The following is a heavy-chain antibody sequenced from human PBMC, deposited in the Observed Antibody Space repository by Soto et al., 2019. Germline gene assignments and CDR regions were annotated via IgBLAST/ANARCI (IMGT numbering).Heavy chain of an antibody. D-gene: IGHD3-10*01. CDR1: GFNFSSHG. V-gene: IGHV3-30*18. Sequence: GGSLRLSCAASGFNFSSHGLHWVRQAPGKGLEWVAVISYDGSNKYYADSVKGRFTISRDNSKNTLYLQMNSLRAEDTAVYYCAKGRGTMVRGAPYYYYGMDVWGQGTTVTVSS. J-gene: IGHJ6*02. CDR2: ISYDGSNK. CDR3: AKGRGTMVRGAPYYYYGMDV.